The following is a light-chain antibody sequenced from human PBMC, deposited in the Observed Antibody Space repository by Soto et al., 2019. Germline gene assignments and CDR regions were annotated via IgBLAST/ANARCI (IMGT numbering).Light chain of an antibody. V-gene: IGKV1-39*01. CDR2: AAS. Sequence: DIQMTRSPSSLSASVGDRVTITCRASQSISSYLNWYQQKPGKAPKLLIYAASSLQSGVPSRFSGSGSGTDFTLTISSLQPEDFATYYCQQSYSFPYTFGQGTKVDIK. CDR3: QQSYSFPYT. J-gene: IGKJ2*01. CDR1: QSISSY.